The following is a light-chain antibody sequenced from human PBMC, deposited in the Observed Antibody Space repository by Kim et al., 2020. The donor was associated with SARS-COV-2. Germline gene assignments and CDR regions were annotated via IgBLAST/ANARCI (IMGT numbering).Light chain of an antibody. CDR3: QQYANSPRT. V-gene: IGKV3-20*01. CDR2: GAS. J-gene: IGKJ1*01. Sequence: EIVLTQSPGTLSLSPGERATLSCRASQSVASSFLAWYQQKPGQSPRLLIYGASNRATGIPDRFSGSGSGPDFTLTINRLEPEDFAVYYCQQYANSPRTFGQGTKVDIK. CDR1: QSVASSF.